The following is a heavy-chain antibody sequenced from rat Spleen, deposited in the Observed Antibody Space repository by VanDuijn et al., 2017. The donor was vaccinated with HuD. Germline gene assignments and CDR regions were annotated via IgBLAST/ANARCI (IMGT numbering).Heavy chain of an antibody. CDR1: GFSLTSYN. J-gene: IGHJ1*01. V-gene: IGHV2-45*01. CDR2: MWSGGST. D-gene: IGHD1-11*01. Sequence: QVQLKESGPGLVQPSETLSLTCTVSGFSLTSYNVHWVRQPPGKGLEWMGVMWSGGSTDYNSALKSRLSISRDTSKNQVFLKMNSLQSEDTTTYYCAREGTTEGIVTYWYFDFWGPGTMVTVSS. CDR3: AREGTTEGIVTYWYFDF.